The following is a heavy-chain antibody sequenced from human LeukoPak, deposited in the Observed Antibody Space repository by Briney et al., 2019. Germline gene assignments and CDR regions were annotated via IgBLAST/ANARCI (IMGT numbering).Heavy chain of an antibody. CDR3: ARVMSASVWRSYGSYYYYYMDI. D-gene: IGHD3-16*01. V-gene: IGHV3-7*01. J-gene: IGHJ6*03. Sequence: GGSLRLSCAASGFTFSSYWMSWARQAPGKGLEWVANIKQDGSEKYSVDSVKGRFTISRDNAKNSLYMQMNSLRAEDTAVYYCARVMSASVWRSYGSYYYYYMDIWGKGTTVTVSS. CDR2: IKQDGSEK. CDR1: GFTFSSYW.